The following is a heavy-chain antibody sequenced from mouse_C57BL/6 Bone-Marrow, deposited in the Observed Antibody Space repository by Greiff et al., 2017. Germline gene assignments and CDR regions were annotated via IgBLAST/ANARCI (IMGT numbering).Heavy chain of an antibody. Sequence: EVKLMESGPELVKPGASVTISCKASGYSFTGYYMHWVKQSHGNILDWIGYIYPYNGVSSYNQKFKGKATLTVDKSSSTAYMELRSLTSEDSAVYYCAKYSNYPWYAMDYWGQGTSVTVSS. J-gene: IGHJ4*01. CDR3: AKYSNYPWYAMDY. CDR2: IYPYNGVS. CDR1: GYSFTGYY. V-gene: IGHV1-31*01. D-gene: IGHD2-5*01.